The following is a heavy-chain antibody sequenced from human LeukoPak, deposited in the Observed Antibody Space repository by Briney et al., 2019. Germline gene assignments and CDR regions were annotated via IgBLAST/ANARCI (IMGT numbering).Heavy chain of an antibody. CDR2: INPNSGAA. Sequence: VASVKVSCKASGYTFTDYYMHWVRQAPGQGLEWMGRINPNSGAADYAQEFQGRVTMTRDTSINTVYMELSRLRSDDTAVYYCARASYSSYATHFDYWGQGTLVTVSS. CDR3: ARASYSSYATHFDY. V-gene: IGHV1-2*06. CDR1: GYTFTDYY. D-gene: IGHD4-11*01. J-gene: IGHJ4*02.